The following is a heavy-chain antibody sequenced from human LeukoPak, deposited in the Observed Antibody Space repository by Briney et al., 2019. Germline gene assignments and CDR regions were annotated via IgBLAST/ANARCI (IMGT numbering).Heavy chain of an antibody. D-gene: IGHD3-3*01. CDR2: ISYDGSNK. CDR3: AKALISDNDFSARMDV. J-gene: IGHJ6*02. V-gene: IGHV3-30-3*01. Sequence: SGGSLRLSCAASGFTFSSYAMHWVRQAPGKGLEWVAVISYDGSNKYYADSVKGRFTISRDNSKNTLYLQMKSLRTEDTAIYYCAKALISDNDFSARMDVWGQGTTVTVSS. CDR1: GFTFSSYA.